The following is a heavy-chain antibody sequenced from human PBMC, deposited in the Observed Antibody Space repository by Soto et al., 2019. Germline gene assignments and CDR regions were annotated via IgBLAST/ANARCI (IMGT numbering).Heavy chain of an antibody. J-gene: IGHJ4*02. D-gene: IGHD3-10*01. Sequence: GGSLRLSCAASGFTFSNAWMSWVRQAPGKGLEWVGRIKSKTDGGTTDYAAPVKGRFTISRDDSKNTLYLQMNSLKTEDTAVYYCTTDGRITIVRGSRPLDYWGQGTLVTVSS. CDR2: IKSKTDGGTT. CDR1: GFTFSNAW. V-gene: IGHV3-15*01. CDR3: TTDGRITIVRGSRPLDY.